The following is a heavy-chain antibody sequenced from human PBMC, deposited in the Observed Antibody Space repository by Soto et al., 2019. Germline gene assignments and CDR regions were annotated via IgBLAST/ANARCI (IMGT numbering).Heavy chain of an antibody. CDR2: ISNTGINK. J-gene: IGHJ6*02. CDR1: GFTFRTYG. CDR3: AKVIRADSTSSNFYYYSGLDV. Sequence: QVQLVESGGGVVQPGRSLRLSCAASGFTFRTYGMHWVRLAPGKGLEWLAVISNTGINKYYADSVKGRFTISRDNSRDTLFLQMNSLRGEDTAIYYCAKVIRADSTSSNFYYYSGLDVWGQGTTVTVSS. V-gene: IGHV3-30*18. D-gene: IGHD6-6*01.